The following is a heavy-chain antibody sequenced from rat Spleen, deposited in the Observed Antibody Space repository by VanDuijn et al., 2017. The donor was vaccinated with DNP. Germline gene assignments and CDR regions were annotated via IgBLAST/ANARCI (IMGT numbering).Heavy chain of an antibody. Sequence: QVQLKESGPGLVQPSQTLSLTCTVSGFSLTSYGVSWVRQPPGKGLEWIAAISSGGSTYYNSALKSRLSISRDTSKSQVFLKMNSLQTEDTAMYFCAQLGTRDYWGQGVMVTVSS. CDR3: AQLGTRDY. J-gene: IGHJ2*01. D-gene: IGHD5-1*01. CDR1: GFSLTSYG. V-gene: IGHV2S12*01. CDR2: ISSGGST.